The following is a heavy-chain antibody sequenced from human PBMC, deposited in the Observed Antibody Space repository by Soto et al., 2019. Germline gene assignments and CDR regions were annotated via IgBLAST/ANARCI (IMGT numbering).Heavy chain of an antibody. D-gene: IGHD3-22*01. CDR3: ATGTKRYYYDSSGRSGFDY. CDR2: FDPEDGET. Sequence: QVQLVQSGAEVKKPGASVKVSCKVSGYTLTELSMHWVRQAPGKGLEWMGGFDPEDGETIYAQKSQGRVTMTEDTSTDTAYMELSSLRSEDTAVYYCATGTKRYYYDSSGRSGFDYWGQGTLVTVSS. V-gene: IGHV1-24*01. CDR1: GYTLTELS. J-gene: IGHJ4*02.